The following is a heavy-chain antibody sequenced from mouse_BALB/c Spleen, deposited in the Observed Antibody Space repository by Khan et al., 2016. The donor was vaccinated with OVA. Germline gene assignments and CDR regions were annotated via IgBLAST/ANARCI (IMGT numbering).Heavy chain of an antibody. Sequence: QVQLKESGPGLVQPSQTLSITCTLSGFSLTTYGVHWVRQSPGKGLEWLGVIWSGGSTDYNAAFISRLSISKNGSKGEVYFKRNRQRVNETAIYYYAGNYDYDEGFAYWGQGTLVTVSA. D-gene: IGHD2-4*01. CDR2: IWSGGST. CDR3: AGNYDYDEGFAY. CDR1: GFSLTTYG. J-gene: IGHJ3*01. V-gene: IGHV2-2*02.